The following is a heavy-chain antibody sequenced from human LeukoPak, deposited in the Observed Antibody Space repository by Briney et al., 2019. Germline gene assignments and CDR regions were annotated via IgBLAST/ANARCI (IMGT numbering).Heavy chain of an antibody. CDR1: GYTFTSYD. D-gene: IGHD6-19*01. CDR3: ARVRIPSGWYRYYYGMDV. J-gene: IGHJ6*02. V-gene: IGHV1-8*01. CDR2: MNPNSGNT. Sequence: ASVKVSCKASGYTFTSYDINWVRQATGQGLEWMGWMNPNSGNTGYAQKFQSRVTMTRNTSISTAYMELSSLRSEDTAVYYCARVRIPSGWYRYYYGMDVWGQGTTVTVSS.